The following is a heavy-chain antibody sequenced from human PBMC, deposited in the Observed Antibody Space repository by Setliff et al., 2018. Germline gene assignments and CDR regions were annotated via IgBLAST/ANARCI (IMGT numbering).Heavy chain of an antibody. CDR1: GGSISPYF. CDR3: ARDPGFRSGTWSLDV. D-gene: IGHD3-16*02. V-gene: IGHV4-59*12. CDR2: VSFSGST. J-gene: IGHJ4*02. Sequence: SETLSLTCTVSGGSISPYFWTWIRQSPGKGLEWIGTVSFSGSTFYNPSLESRLTILLDTSKNHFSLTVTSVTAADAAMYFCARDPGFRSGTWSLDVWGQGIPVTVSS.